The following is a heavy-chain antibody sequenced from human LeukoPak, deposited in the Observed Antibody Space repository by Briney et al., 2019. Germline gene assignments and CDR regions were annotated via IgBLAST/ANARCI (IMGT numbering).Heavy chain of an antibody. CDR2: IYPSDSDT. J-gene: IGHJ4*02. CDR1: GYSFTSYW. CDR3: ARRVYGDYYFDY. Sequence: KPGASLQISCKGSGYSFTSYWIGWVRQLPGKGLEWMGIIYPSDSDTRYSPSFQGQVTISADKSISTPYLQWSSLKASDTAMYYCARRVYGDYYFDYWGQGTLVTVSS. D-gene: IGHD4-17*01. V-gene: IGHV5-51*01.